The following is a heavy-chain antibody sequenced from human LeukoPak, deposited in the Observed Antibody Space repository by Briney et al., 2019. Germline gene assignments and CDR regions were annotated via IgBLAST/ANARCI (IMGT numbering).Heavy chain of an antibody. J-gene: IGHJ5*02. CDR1: GDSVSSNSAA. D-gene: IGHD6-13*01. CDR3: ARGSADSSSWYIGYNWFDP. V-gene: IGHV6-1*01. Sequence: SQTLSLTCAISGDSVSSNSAAWTWIRQSPSRGLEWLGRTYYRSKWYNDYAVSVKSRITINPDTSKNQFSLQLNSVTPEDTAVYYCARGSADSSSWYIGYNWFDPWGQGTLVTVSS. CDR2: TYYRSKWYN.